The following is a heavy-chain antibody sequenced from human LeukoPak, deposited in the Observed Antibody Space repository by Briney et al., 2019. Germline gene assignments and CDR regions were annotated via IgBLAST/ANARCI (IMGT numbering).Heavy chain of an antibody. Sequence: ASETLSLTCTVSGGSISSGAYYWSWIRQHPGKGLEWIGYIYYSGSTYYNPSLKSRVTISVDTSKNQFSLKLSSVTDADTAVYYCARDRVGDIWGSYRYFDYWGQGTPVTVSS. CDR1: GGSISSGAYY. CDR3: ARDRVGDIWGSYRYFDY. V-gene: IGHV4-31*03. J-gene: IGHJ4*02. CDR2: IYYSGST. D-gene: IGHD3-16*02.